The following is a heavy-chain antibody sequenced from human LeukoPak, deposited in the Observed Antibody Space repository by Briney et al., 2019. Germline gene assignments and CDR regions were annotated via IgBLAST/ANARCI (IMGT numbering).Heavy chain of an antibody. Sequence: GGPLRLSCAASGFTFSSYSMNWVRQAPGKGLEWVSSISGSSSYIHYADSVKGRFTISRDNAKNSLYLQMNSLRAEDTAVYYCAREFSSGWYFDYWGQGTLVTVSS. CDR2: ISGSSSYI. D-gene: IGHD6-19*01. V-gene: IGHV3-21*01. J-gene: IGHJ4*02. CDR3: AREFSSGWYFDY. CDR1: GFTFSSYS.